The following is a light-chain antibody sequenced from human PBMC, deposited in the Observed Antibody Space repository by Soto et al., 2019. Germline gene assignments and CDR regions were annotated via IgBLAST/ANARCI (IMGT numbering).Light chain of an antibody. CDR2: AAS. V-gene: IGKV1-39*01. CDR3: QQSYSSPFT. Sequence: DIQMTQSPSSLSASVGDRVTITCRASQSISSYLNWYQQKPGKAPKLLIYAASSLQSGLPSRFSGSRSGTDFTLTISSLQPEDFATYYCQQSYSSPFTFGPGTKVEIK. J-gene: IGKJ3*01. CDR1: QSISSY.